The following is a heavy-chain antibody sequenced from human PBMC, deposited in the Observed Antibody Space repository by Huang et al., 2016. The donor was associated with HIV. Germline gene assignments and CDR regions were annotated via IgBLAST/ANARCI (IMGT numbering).Heavy chain of an antibody. Sequence: QVQLVQSGAEVQKPGASVKVSCKASGYTFTDYKIHWVRQAPGQGLEWMGWSNPKSGGTNDAQRFQGRVTMTRDTSINTAYMELRRLRSDDTAVYYCAKDWSLGSSSFPDYWGQGTLVTVSS. D-gene: IGHD6-6*01. CDR2: SNPKSGGT. V-gene: IGHV1-2*02. CDR1: GYTFTDYK. J-gene: IGHJ4*02. CDR3: AKDWSLGSSSFPDY.